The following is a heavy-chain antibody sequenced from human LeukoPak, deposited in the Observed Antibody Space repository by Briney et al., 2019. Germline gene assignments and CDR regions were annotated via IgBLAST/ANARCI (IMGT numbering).Heavy chain of an antibody. V-gene: IGHV3-53*01. CDR1: GFTVSSNY. D-gene: IGHD2-21*01. Sequence: GGSLRLSCAASGFTVSSNYMSWVRQAPGKGLEWVSVIYSGGSTYYADSVKGRFTISRDNSKNTLYLQMNSLRAEDTAVYYCASRPYCGGDCYPWRDDYMDVWGKGTTVTVSS. J-gene: IGHJ6*03. CDR3: ASRPYCGGDCYPWRDDYMDV. CDR2: IYSGGST.